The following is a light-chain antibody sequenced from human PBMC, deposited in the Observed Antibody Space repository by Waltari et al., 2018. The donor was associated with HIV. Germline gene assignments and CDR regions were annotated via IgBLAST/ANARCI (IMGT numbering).Light chain of an antibody. J-gene: IGKJ2*01. V-gene: IGKV4-1*01. CDR3: HQYYTTPRT. CDR2: WAS. CDR1: QSVQYSNNNNY. Sequence: DIVMTQSPDTLALSLGERATINSSPSQSVQYSNNNNYLAWYQQKPGQPPKLLIYWASSRQSGVPDRFSGSGSGTDFTLTISSLQAEDVAVYYCHQYYTTPRTFGQGTKLEIK.